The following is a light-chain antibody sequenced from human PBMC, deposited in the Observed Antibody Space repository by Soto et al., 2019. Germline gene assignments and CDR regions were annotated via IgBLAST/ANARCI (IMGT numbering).Light chain of an antibody. J-gene: IGLJ1*01. CDR3: CSYAGRYTYV. V-gene: IGLV2-11*01. Sequence: LTQPRSVSGSPGQSVSISCTGTSSDVGGYNYVSWYQQHPGKAPKVMIYDVSKRPSGVPDRFSGSKSGNTASLTISGLQSEDEADYYCCSYAGRYTYVFGTGTKVTVL. CDR1: SSDVGGYNY. CDR2: DVS.